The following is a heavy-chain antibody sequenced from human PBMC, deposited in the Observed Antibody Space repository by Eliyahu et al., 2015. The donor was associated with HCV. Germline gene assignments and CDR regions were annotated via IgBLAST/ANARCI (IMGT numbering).Heavy chain of an antibody. V-gene: IGHV3-11*01. J-gene: IGHJ5*02. CDR2: ISRSGSTI. D-gene: IGHD3-9*01. Sequence: QVQLVESGGGLVKPGGSLRLSCAASGFTFXXYYMSWXRQAPGKGLGXVSYISRSGSTIYYADSVKGRFTISRDNAKNSLYLQMNSLRAEDTAVYYCAGTREYYDILTGYYKGNWFDPWGQGTLVTVSS. CDR3: AGTREYYDILTGYYKGNWFDP. CDR1: GFTFXXYY.